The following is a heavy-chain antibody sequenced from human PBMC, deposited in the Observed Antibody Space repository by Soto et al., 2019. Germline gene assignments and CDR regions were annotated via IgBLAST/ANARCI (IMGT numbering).Heavy chain of an antibody. J-gene: IGHJ4*02. Sequence: QEQTVESGGGVVQPGRSLRVSCAASGFRFSNYDMHWVRQAPGKGLEWVASISYDGNNNYYADSVKGRFTISRDNSKKNMYLQVNSLGPEDTAVDYCARGLSGGLDCWGQGTPVTVSS. V-gene: IGHV3-30*14. D-gene: IGHD1-26*01. CDR1: GFRFSNYD. CDR3: ARGLSGGLDC. CDR2: ISYDGNNN.